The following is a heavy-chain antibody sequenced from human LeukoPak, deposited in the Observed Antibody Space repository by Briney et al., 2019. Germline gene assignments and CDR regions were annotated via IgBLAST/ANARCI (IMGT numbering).Heavy chain of an antibody. CDR1: GGSISSYY. CDR2: IYYSGST. CDR3: ARGFYDILTEFDP. Sequence: SETLSLTCTVPGGSISSYYWSWIRQPPGKGLEWIGYIYYSGSTNYNPSLKSRVTISVDTSKNQFSLKLSSVTAADTAVYYCARGFYDILTEFDPWGQGTLVTVSS. D-gene: IGHD3-9*01. V-gene: IGHV4-59*01. J-gene: IGHJ5*02.